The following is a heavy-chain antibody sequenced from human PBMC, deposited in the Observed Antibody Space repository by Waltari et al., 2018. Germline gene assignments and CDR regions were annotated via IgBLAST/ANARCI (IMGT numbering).Heavy chain of an antibody. CDR3: ARESSTRKFDY. CDR1: GGSISSYC. Sequence: QVQLQESGPGLVKPSETLSLTCTVSGGSISSYCWSWIRQPPGKGLEWIGYIYYSGSTNYNPSLKSRVTISVDTSKNQFSLKLSSVTAADTAVYYCARESSTRKFDYWGQGTLVTVSS. J-gene: IGHJ4*02. V-gene: IGHV4-59*01. CDR2: IYYSGST.